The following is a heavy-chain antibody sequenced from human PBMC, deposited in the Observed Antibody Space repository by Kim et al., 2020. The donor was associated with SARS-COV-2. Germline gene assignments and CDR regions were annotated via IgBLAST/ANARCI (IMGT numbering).Heavy chain of an antibody. CDR2: ISAYNGNT. V-gene: IGHV1-18*04. D-gene: IGHD1-26*01. J-gene: IGHJ4*02. Sequence: ASVKVSCKASGYTFTSYGISWVRQAPGQGLEWMGWISAYNGNTNYAQKLQGRVTMTTDTSTSTAYMELRSLRSDDTAVYYCARAPAAGVGAHGGFDYWGQGTLVTVSS. CDR1: GYTFTSYG. CDR3: ARAPAAGVGAHGGFDY.